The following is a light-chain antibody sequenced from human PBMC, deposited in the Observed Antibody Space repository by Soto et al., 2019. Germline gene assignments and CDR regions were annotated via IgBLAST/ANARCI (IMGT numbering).Light chain of an antibody. V-gene: IGLV1-40*01. Sequence: QSVLTQPPSVSGAPGQRVTISCTGSSSNIGAGYDVHWYQQLPGTAPKLLIYDNSNRPSGVPDRFSGSKSGTSASLAITGLQAEDEADYYCQSYDSSLSAYVFGTGTKLTLL. CDR3: QSYDSSLSAYV. J-gene: IGLJ1*01. CDR1: SSNIGAGYD. CDR2: DNS.